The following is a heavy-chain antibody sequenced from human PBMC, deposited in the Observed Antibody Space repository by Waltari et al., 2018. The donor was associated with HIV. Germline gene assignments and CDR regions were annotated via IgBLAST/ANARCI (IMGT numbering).Heavy chain of an antibody. D-gene: IGHD2-8*01. Sequence: QVQLNQWGAGLLKPSDTLSLPCAVYGGSFSGNYGTWVGQPPGRVLEWMGEINHAGITHYNPPVKGRVTRSVDTSMNQFSRKLTSVTAADTALYYCARRAPMAYFDDWGQGSLVTVSS. CDR1: GGSFSGNY. CDR2: INHAGIT. CDR3: ARRAPMAYFDD. J-gene: IGHJ4*02. V-gene: IGHV4-34*01.